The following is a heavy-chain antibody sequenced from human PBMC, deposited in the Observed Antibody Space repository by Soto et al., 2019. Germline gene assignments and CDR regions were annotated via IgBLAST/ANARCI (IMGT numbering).Heavy chain of an antibody. CDR3: AHRNSSGWYVIGFDY. CDR2: IYWNDDK. CDR1: GFSLSTSGVG. Sequence: QITLKESGPTLVKPTQTLTLTCTFSGFSLSTSGVGVGWIRQPPGKALEWLALIYWNDDKRYSPSLKSRLTITKDTSKNQVVLTMTNMDPVDTATYYCAHRNSSGWYVIGFDYWGQGTLVTVSS. J-gene: IGHJ4*02. V-gene: IGHV2-5*01. D-gene: IGHD6-19*01.